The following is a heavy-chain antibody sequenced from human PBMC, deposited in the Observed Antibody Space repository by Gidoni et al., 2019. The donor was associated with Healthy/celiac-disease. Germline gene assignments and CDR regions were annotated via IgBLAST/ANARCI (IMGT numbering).Heavy chain of an antibody. Sequence: QVQLQQWGAGLLKPSETLSLTCAVYGGSFSGYYWSWIRQPPGKGLEWIGEINHSGSTNYNPSLKSRVTISVDTSKNQFSLKLSSVTAADTAVYYCARGRSGYSYGAYSAWGQGTLVTVSS. CDR1: GGSFSGYY. J-gene: IGHJ5*02. CDR2: INHSGST. D-gene: IGHD5-18*01. V-gene: IGHV4-34*01. CDR3: ARGRSGYSYGAYSA.